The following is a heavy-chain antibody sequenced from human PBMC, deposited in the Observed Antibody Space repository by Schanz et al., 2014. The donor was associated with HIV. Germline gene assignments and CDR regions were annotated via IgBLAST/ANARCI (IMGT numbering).Heavy chain of an antibody. Sequence: QVQLVESGGGVVQPGRSLKVSCVVSGFIFSDYGIHWVRQAPGKGLEWVAVISADGNNEFYSDSVRGRFTISRDNSKNTLYLQVKSLRAEDTAVYFCAKDRNYYDDKYLGKGNYYYYYGMDVWGQGTTVTVSS. CDR1: GFIFSDYG. D-gene: IGHD3-22*01. CDR2: ISADGNNE. CDR3: AKDRNYYDDKYLGKGNYYYYYGMDV. V-gene: IGHV3-30*18. J-gene: IGHJ6*02.